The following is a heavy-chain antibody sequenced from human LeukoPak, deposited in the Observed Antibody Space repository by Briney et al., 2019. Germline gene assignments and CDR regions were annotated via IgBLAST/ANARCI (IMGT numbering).Heavy chain of an antibody. CDR1: GFTFSSYA. V-gene: IGHV3-23*01. CDR2: ISGSGGST. D-gene: IGHD3-22*01. CDR3: AKGGDDSSGYYDYFDY. J-gene: IGHJ4*02. Sequence: GGSLRLSCAASGFTFSSYAMSWVRQAPEKGLEWVSAISGSGGSTYYADSVKGRFTISRDSSKNTLYLQMNSLRAEDTAVYYCAKGGDDSSGYYDYFDYWGQGTLVTVSS.